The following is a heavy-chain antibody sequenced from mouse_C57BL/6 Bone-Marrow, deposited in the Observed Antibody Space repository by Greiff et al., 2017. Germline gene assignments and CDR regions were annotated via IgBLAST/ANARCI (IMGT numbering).Heavy chain of an antibody. Sequence: EVQGVESGGDLVKPGGSLKLSCAASGFTFSSYGMSWVRQTPDKRLEWVATISSGGSYTYYPDSVKGRFTISRDNAKNTLYLQMSSLKSEDTAMYYCAGHFISPYFDYWGQGTTLTVSS. CDR1: GFTFSSYG. V-gene: IGHV5-6*01. CDR3: AGHFISPYFDY. D-gene: IGHD1-1*01. CDR2: ISSGGSYT. J-gene: IGHJ2*01.